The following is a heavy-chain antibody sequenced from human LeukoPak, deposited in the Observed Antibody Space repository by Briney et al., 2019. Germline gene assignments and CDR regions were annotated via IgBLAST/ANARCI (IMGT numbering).Heavy chain of an antibody. CDR2: ISYDGSNK. Sequence: GGSLRLSCAASGFTFSSYAMHWVRQAPGKGLEWVAVISYDGSNKYYADSVKGRFTISRDNSKNTLYLQMNSLRAEDTAVYYCARDRREYIVVVVFDYWGQGTLVTVSS. CDR1: GFTFSSYA. V-gene: IGHV3-30-3*01. J-gene: IGHJ4*02. D-gene: IGHD2-15*01. CDR3: ARDRREYIVVVVFDY.